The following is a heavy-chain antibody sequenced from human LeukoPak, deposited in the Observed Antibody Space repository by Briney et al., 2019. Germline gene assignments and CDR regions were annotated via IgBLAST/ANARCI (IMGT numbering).Heavy chain of an antibody. D-gene: IGHD6-6*01. J-gene: IGHJ6*03. CDR3: ARGRGSSSSLRYYYYYYMDV. CDR2: ISAYNGNT. CDR1: GYTFTSYG. Sequence: GASVKVSCKASGYTFTSYGISWVRQAPGQGLEWMGWISAYNGNTNYAQKLQGRVTMTTDTSTSTAYMELRSLRSDDTAVYYCARGRGSSSSLRYYYYYYMDVWGKGTTVTVSS. V-gene: IGHV1-18*01.